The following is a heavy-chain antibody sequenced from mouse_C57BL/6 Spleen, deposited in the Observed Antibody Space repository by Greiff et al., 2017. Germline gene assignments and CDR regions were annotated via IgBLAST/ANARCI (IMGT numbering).Heavy chain of an antibody. CDR1: GYTFTSYW. J-gene: IGHJ4*01. D-gene: IGHD3-3*01. V-gene: IGHV1-55*01. Sequence: VQLQQPGAELVKPGASVKMSCKASGYTFTSYWITWVKQRPGQGLEWIGDIYPGSGSTNDNEKLKSKATLTVDTSSSTAYMQLSSLTSEDSAVYYCARRGDLYAMDYWGQGTSVTVSS. CDR2: IYPGSGST. CDR3: ARRGDLYAMDY.